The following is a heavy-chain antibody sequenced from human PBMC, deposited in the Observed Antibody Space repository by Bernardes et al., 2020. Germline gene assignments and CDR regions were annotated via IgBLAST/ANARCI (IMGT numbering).Heavy chain of an antibody. V-gene: IGHV3-21*06. J-gene: IGHJ3*02. CDR2: ISSGIIYK. CDR3: ASAYPPNDFWRHYVGVPFHR. D-gene: IGHD3-3*01. CDR1: GFRFSNYS. Sequence: GGSLRLSCAASGFRFSNYSMSWVRQAPGKGLEWVSSISSGIIYKYYADSMKGRLTISRDDTKNSLYLEMNSLRAEDTAVYYCASAYPPNDFWRHYVGVPFHRWGPGTIVTVSS.